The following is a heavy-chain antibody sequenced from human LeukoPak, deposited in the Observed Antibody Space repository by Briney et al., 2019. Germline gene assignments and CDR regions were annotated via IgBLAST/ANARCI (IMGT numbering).Heavy chain of an antibody. Sequence: SVKVSCKASGGTFSSYAISWVRQAPGQGLEWMGGIIPIFGTANYAQKFQGRVTIAADESTSTAYMELSSLRSEDTAVYYCASRITIFGVAGTLFDYWGQGTLVTVSS. V-gene: IGHV1-69*13. J-gene: IGHJ4*02. CDR1: GGTFSSYA. D-gene: IGHD3-3*01. CDR2: IIPIFGTA. CDR3: ASRITIFGVAGTLFDY.